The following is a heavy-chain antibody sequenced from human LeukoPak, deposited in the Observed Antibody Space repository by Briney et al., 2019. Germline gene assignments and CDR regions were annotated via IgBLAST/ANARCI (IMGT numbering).Heavy chain of an antibody. CDR2: ISGRGDAS. J-gene: IGHJ6*04. Sequence: GGSLRLSGAASGFTFSGYAMTWVRQAPGKGLEWVSAISGRGDASYYAESVKGRFTISRDNSKSTLYLQMNSLRAEDTAVYYCAKAPPDKWEYYYGMDVWGKGTTVTVSS. V-gene: IGHV3-23*01. CDR1: GFTFSGYA. D-gene: IGHD1-26*01. CDR3: AKAPPDKWEYYYGMDV.